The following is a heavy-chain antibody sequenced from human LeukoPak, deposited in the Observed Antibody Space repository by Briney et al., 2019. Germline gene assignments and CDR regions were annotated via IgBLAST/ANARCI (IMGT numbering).Heavy chain of an antibody. CDR2: LYYDGRT. CDR3: ASQYDILTGYYYFDY. V-gene: IGHV4-39*06. Sequence: SDTLSLTCTVFGDSVSSINYYWAWFRQPPGKGLDWIGSLYYDGRTYYSPSLESRVTVSVDTSKNQFALKLTSVTAADTAVYYCASQYDILTGYYYFDYWGQGTLVTVSS. D-gene: IGHD3-9*01. CDR1: GDSVSSINYY. J-gene: IGHJ4*02.